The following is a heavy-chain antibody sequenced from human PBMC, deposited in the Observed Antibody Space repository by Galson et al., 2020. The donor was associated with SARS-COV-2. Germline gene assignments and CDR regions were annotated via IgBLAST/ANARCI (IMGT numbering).Heavy chain of an antibody. D-gene: IGHD3-22*01. CDR3: AREDYYDSSGYYYYYGMDV. V-gene: IGHV1-46*01. J-gene: IGHJ6*02. CDR1: GYTFTSYY. Sequence: ASVKVSCKASGYTFTSYYMHWVRQATGQGLEWMGIINPSGGSTSYAQKFQGRVTMTRDTSTSTVYMELSSLRSEDTAVYYCAREDYYDSSGYYYYYGMDVWGQGTTVTVSS. CDR2: INPSGGST.